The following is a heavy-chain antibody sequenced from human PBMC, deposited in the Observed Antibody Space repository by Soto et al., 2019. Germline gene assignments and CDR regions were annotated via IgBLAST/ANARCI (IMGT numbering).Heavy chain of an antibody. Sequence: SETLSLTCAVYGGSFSGYYWSWIRQPPGKGLEWIGYIYHSGSTYYNPSLKSRVTISVDKSKNQFYLKVSSVTAADSAVYHCARGYNEFDYWGQGTLVTVSS. CDR2: IYHSGST. D-gene: IGHD1-1*01. J-gene: IGHJ4*02. CDR1: GGSFSGYY. CDR3: ARGYNEFDY. V-gene: IGHV4-34*01.